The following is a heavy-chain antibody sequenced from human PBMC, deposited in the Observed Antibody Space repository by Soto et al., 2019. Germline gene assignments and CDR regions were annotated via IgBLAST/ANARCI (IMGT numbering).Heavy chain of an antibody. CDR2: ISSSSGTI. V-gene: IGHV3-48*02. J-gene: IGHJ6*02. Sequence: GGSLRLSCAASGFTFTRHSMNWVRQAPGKGLGWISYISSSSGTIYYADSVKGRFTISRDDAKNSLYLQVNSLRDEDTAVYYCARGRGDFYYYAMDVWGQGTTVTVSS. CDR3: ARGRGDFYYYAMDV. CDR1: GFTFTRHS.